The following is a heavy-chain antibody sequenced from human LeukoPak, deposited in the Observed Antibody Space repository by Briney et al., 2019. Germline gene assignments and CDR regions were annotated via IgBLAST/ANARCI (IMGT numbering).Heavy chain of an antibody. V-gene: IGHV4-61*05. Sequence: PSETLSLTCTVSGGSISSSSYYWSWIRQPPGKGLEWIGYIYYSGSTNYNPSLKSRVTISVDTSKSQFSLKLSSVTAADTAVYFCARHGVVSGSYYDFDYWGQGTLVTVSS. D-gene: IGHD1-26*01. CDR1: GGSISSSSYY. CDR2: IYYSGST. CDR3: ARHGVVSGSYYDFDY. J-gene: IGHJ4*02.